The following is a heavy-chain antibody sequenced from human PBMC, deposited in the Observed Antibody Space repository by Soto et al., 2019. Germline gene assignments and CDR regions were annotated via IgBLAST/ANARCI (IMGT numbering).Heavy chain of an antibody. D-gene: IGHD2-21*02. CDR3: ASPVVVTAIADY. Sequence: QVQLQQWGAGLLKPSETLSLTCAVYGGSFSGYYWSWIRQPPGKGLEWIGEINHSGSTNYNPSLNSRVAISVDTFKNQFSLKLSSVTAADTAVYYCASPVVVTAIADYWGQGTLVTVSS. CDR1: GGSFSGYY. J-gene: IGHJ4*02. V-gene: IGHV4-34*01. CDR2: INHSGST.